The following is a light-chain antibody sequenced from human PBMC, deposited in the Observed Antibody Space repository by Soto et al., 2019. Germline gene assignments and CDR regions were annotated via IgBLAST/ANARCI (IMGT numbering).Light chain of an antibody. J-gene: IGLJ1*01. CDR3: SSYTDSTNYV. CDR1: SSDVGIYNY. Sequence: QSVLTQPASVSGSPGQSITISCNGTSSDVGIYNYVSWYQQHPGKAPKLMIYQVTNRPSGVSNRFSGSKSGNTASLTISGLQAEDEADYYCSSYTDSTNYVFGTGTKVTVL. CDR2: QVT. V-gene: IGLV2-14*01.